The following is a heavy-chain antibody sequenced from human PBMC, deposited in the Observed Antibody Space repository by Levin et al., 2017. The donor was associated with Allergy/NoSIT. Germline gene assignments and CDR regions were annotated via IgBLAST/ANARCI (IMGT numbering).Heavy chain of an antibody. V-gene: IGHV4-34*01. CDR3: ARGQPSDYYDRNGFHSLFDY. J-gene: IGHJ4*02. CDR1: GGSFTAFY. Sequence: LSLHCAVYGGSFTAFYWSWIRQTPGPFLSFLFSLPPLFFPPSPPSLPSRVTISVDTSNNQFSLNVRSVTAADTAVYYCARGQPSDYYDRNGFHSLFDYWGQGTLVTVSS. D-gene: IGHD3-22*01. CDR2: LPPLFFP.